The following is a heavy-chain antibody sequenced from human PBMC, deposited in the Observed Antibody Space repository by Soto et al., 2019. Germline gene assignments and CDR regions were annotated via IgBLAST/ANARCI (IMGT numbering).Heavy chain of an antibody. V-gene: IGHV3-30-3*01. CDR3: ARSRHGSGSYTHFYYGLDV. J-gene: IGHJ6*02. D-gene: IGHD3-10*01. CDR2: ISFDGSTE. CDR1: GFTFISYA. Sequence: QVQLVESGGGVVQPGRSLRLSCAASGFTFISYAMHWVRQAPGKGLEWVAVISFDGSTEYYADSVKGRFTISRHNFKNTVYLPMNSLRSEDTAVYSCARSRHGSGSYTHFYYGLDVWGQGTTVTVSS.